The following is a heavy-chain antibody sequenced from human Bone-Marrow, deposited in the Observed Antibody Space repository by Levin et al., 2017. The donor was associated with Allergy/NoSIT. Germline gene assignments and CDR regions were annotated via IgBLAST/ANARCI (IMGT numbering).Heavy chain of an antibody. CDR2: ISYDGSNK. V-gene: IGHV3-30-3*01. CDR3: ARDSLKRCSGGSCYGGFDP. CDR1: GFTFSSYA. D-gene: IGHD2-15*01. J-gene: IGHJ5*02. Sequence: GESLKISCAASGFTFSSYAMHWVRQAPGKGLEWVAVISYDGSNKYYADSVKGRFTISRDNSKNTLYLQMNSLRAEDTAVYYCARDSLKRCSGGSCYGGFDPWGQGTLVTVSS.